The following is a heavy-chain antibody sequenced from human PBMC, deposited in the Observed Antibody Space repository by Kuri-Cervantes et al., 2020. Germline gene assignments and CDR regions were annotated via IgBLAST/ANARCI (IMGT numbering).Heavy chain of an antibody. V-gene: IGHV3-53*01. J-gene: IGHJ4*02. CDR1: GFTVSSNY. D-gene: IGHD5-24*01. Sequence: GESLKISCAASGFTVSSNYMSWVRQAPGKGLEWVSVIYSGGSTYYADSVKGRFTISRDNSKNTVYLQMDSLRVEDTALYYCARDPSGGYNMAFDSRGQGTLVTVSS. CDR3: ARDPSGGYNMAFDS. CDR2: IYSGGST.